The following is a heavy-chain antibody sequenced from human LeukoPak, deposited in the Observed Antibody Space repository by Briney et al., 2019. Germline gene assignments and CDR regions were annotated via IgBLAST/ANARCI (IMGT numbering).Heavy chain of an antibody. Sequence: GGSLRLSCAASGFTFSSYGMHWVRQAPGKGLEWVAFIRYDGSNKYYADSVKGRFTISRDNSKNTLYLQMNSLRAEDTAVYYCAKYYYDSSGYYREYFQHWGQGTLVTVSS. V-gene: IGHV3-30*02. CDR1: GFTFSSYG. D-gene: IGHD3-22*01. J-gene: IGHJ1*01. CDR2: IRYDGSNK. CDR3: AKYYYDSSGYYREYFQH.